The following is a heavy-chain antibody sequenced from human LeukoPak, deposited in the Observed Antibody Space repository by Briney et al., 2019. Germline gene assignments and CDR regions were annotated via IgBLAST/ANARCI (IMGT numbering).Heavy chain of an antibody. J-gene: IGHJ6*03. CDR1: GFTFSSYI. V-gene: IGHV3-21*01. CDR2: ISSSSSYI. Sequence: GGSLTLSCAASGFTFSSYIMNWVRQAPGKGLEWVSSISSSSSYIYYADSVKGRFTISRDNAKNSLYLQMNSLRAEDTAVYYCARLTTVHPYYYYYYMDVWGKGTTVTVSS. CDR3: ARLTTVHPYYYYYYMDV. D-gene: IGHD4-17*01.